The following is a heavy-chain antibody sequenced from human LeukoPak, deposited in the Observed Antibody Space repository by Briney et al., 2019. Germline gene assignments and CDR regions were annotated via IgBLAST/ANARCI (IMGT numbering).Heavy chain of an antibody. Sequence: GRSLRLSCAASGFTVSSNYMSWVRQAPGKGLEWVSAISGSGGSTYYADSVKGRFTISRDNSKNTLYLQMNSLRAEDTAVYYCARTQQYYDFWSGNFDYWGQGTLVTVSS. V-gene: IGHV3-23*01. CDR2: ISGSGGST. CDR3: ARTQQYYDFWSGNFDY. J-gene: IGHJ4*02. CDR1: GFTVSSNY. D-gene: IGHD3-3*01.